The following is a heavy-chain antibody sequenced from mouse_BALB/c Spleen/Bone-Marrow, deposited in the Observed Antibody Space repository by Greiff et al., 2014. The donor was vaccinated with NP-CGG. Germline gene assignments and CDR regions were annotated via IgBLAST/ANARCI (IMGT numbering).Heavy chain of an antibody. CDR2: IFPGDNST. CDR3: AHDGLLPGMDY. D-gene: IGHD2-3*01. CDR1: GYTFLSYD. V-gene: IGHV1S50*01. J-gene: IGHJ4*01. Sequence: QGQLKGAGAELGKPGGSGEVFCKASGYTFLSYDINWGGGRPEQGLWGIGWIFPGDNSTKYNEKFKGKATLTTDKSSSTAYMQLSRLTSEDSAVYFCAHDGLLPGMDYWGQGTSVTVSS.